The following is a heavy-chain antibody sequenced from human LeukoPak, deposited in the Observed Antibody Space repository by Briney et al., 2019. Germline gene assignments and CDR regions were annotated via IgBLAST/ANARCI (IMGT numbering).Heavy chain of an antibody. D-gene: IGHD3-10*01. CDR1: GFTFSSYS. CDR3: ARDLYYYGSGSNHDY. Sequence: GGSLRLSCAASGFTFSSYSMNWVRQAPGKGLGWVSYIGSSSSTIYYADSVKGRFTISRDNAKNSLYLQMNSLRAEDTAVYYCARDLYYYGSGSNHDYWGQGTLVTVSS. J-gene: IGHJ4*02. V-gene: IGHV3-48*01. CDR2: IGSSSSTI.